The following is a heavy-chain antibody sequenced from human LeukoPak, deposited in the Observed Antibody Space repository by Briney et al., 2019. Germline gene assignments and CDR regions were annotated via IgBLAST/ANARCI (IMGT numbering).Heavy chain of an antibody. V-gene: IGHV4-59*01. Sequence: SETLSLTCTISDDSISDYYRGWIRQPPGKGLEWIGYFHNSGTSTYNPSLKSRVTISADTSKNQFSLKLNSLTTADTAVYYCTRGAGWFIDYGGQGILVTVSP. D-gene: IGHD2-8*02. CDR3: TRGAGWFIDY. J-gene: IGHJ4*02. CDR2: FHNSGTS. CDR1: DDSISDYY.